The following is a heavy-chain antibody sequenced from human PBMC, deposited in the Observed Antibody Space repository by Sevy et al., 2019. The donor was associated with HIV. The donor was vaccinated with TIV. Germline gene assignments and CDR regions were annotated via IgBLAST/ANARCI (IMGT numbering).Heavy chain of an antibody. V-gene: IGHV3-23*01. CDR2: ISGSGGST. CDR1: GFTFSSYA. CDR3: ARPPYDFWSGYRGGGNWFDP. J-gene: IGHJ5*02. D-gene: IGHD3-3*01. Sequence: GGSLRLSCAASGFTFSSYAMSWVRQAPGKGLVWVSAISGSGGSTYYADSVKGRFTISRDNSKNTLYLQMNSLRAEDTAVYYCARPPYDFWSGYRGGGNWFDPWGQGTLVTVSS.